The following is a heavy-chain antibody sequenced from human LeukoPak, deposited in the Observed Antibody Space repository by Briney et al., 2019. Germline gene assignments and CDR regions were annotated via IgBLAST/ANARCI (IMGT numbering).Heavy chain of an antibody. V-gene: IGHV3-23*01. J-gene: IGHJ1*01. CDR1: GFTFSSYR. CDR2: ISGSGGST. D-gene: IGHD3-16*01. Sequence: GGSLRLSCAASGFTFSSYRMSWVRRAPGKGLEWVSAISGSGGSTYYADSVKGRFTISRDNSKNTLYLQMNSLRAEDTAVYYCAKDDGWGRYNHWGQGTLVTVSS. CDR3: AKDDGWGRYNH.